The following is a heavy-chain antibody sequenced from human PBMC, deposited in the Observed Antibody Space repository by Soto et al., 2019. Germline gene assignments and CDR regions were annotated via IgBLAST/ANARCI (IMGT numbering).Heavy chain of an antibody. D-gene: IGHD2-8*01. CDR3: ARDSFRYCTDGVCYQGYYYFAMDV. Sequence: QVQLVQSGAEVMKSGASVKVSCKASGYTFSSYGISWVRQAPGQGLEWMGWISASNGNTNYAQNLQGRVTMTTNTSTRTAFMELRSLISDDPAVYYCARDSFRYCTDGVCYQGYYYFAMDVWGQGTTVTVSP. CDR1: GYTFSSYG. CDR2: ISASNGNT. V-gene: IGHV1-18*01. J-gene: IGHJ6*01.